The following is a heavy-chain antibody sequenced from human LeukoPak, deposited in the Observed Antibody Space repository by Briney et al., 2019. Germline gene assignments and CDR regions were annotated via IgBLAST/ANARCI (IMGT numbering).Heavy chain of an antibody. CDR1: GYTFTSYG. J-gene: IGHJ4*02. D-gene: IGHD3-10*01. CDR3: ARIKAITMVRGVNDY. Sequence: ASVKVSCKASGYTFTSYGISWVRQAPGQGLEWMGWISAYNGNTNYAQKLQGRVTMTTDTSTSTAYMELRSLRSDDTAVYYCARIKAITMVRGVNDYWGQGTLVTVSS. V-gene: IGHV1-18*01. CDR2: ISAYNGNT.